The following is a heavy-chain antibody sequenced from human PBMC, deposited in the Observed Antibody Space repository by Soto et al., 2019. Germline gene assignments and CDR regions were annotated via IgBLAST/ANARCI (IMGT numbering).Heavy chain of an antibody. CDR1: GYSLSSGYY. Sequence: LSLTCAVSGYSLSSGYYWGWIRQPPGKGLEWIGSIYHSGSTYYNPSLKSRVTISVDTSKNQFSLDLSSVTAADTAMYYCARIEMASIKWGRGTLVTVSS. CDR2: IYHSGST. J-gene: IGHJ4*02. V-gene: IGHV4-38-2*01. CDR3: ARIEMASIK. D-gene: IGHD5-12*01.